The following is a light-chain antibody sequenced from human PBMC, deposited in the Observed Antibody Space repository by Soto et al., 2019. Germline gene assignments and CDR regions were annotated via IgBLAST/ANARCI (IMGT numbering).Light chain of an antibody. CDR3: CSHAGSSTHVV. Sequence: QSVLTQPASVSGSPGQSITISCTGTSSDIGSYDLVSWYQQHPGKAPKLMIYEVSKRPSGVSNRFSGSKSGNTASLTISGLQAEDEADYYCCSHAGSSTHVVFGGGTKVTVL. J-gene: IGLJ2*01. CDR2: EVS. V-gene: IGLV2-23*02. CDR1: SSDIGSYDL.